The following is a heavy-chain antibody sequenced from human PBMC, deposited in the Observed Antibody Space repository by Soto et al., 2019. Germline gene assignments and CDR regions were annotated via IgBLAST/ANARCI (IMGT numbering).Heavy chain of an antibody. J-gene: IGHJ4*02. Sequence: GGSLRLSCAASGFTFSSYAMSWVRQAPGKGLEWVSAISGSGGSTYYADSVKGRFTISRDNSKNTLYLQMNSLRAEDTAVYYCAKSPVTYYDFWSGYYWPYFDYWGQGTLVTVSS. V-gene: IGHV3-23*01. D-gene: IGHD3-3*01. CDR2: ISGSGGST. CDR3: AKSPVTYYDFWSGYYWPYFDY. CDR1: GFTFSSYA.